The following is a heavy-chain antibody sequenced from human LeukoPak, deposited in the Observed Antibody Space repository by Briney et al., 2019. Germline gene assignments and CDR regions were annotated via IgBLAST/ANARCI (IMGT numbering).Heavy chain of an antibody. Sequence: SVKVSCKASGFTFTSSAVRWVRQARGQRLEWIGWIVVGSGNTNYAQKFQERVTITRDMSTSTAYMELSSLRSEDTAVYYCAAAADYYDSSGVLLSYYFDYWGQGTLVTVSS. CDR2: IVVGSGNT. CDR3: AAAADYYDSSGVLLSYYFDY. V-gene: IGHV1-58*01. J-gene: IGHJ4*02. D-gene: IGHD3-22*01. CDR1: GFTFTSSA.